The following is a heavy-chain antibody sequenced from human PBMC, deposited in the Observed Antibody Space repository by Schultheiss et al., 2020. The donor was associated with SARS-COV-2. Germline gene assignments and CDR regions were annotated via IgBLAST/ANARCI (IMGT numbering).Heavy chain of an antibody. CDR1: GGSISSGGYY. CDR3: ARLYSAYDKGDY. J-gene: IGHJ4*02. Sequence: SQTLSLTCTVSGGSISSGGYYWSWIRQPPGKGLEWIGYIYYSGSTNYNPSLKSRVTISVDTSKNQFSLKLSSVTAADTAVYYCARLYSAYDKGDYWGQGTLVTVSS. CDR2: IYYSGST. V-gene: IGHV4-61*08. D-gene: IGHD5-12*01.